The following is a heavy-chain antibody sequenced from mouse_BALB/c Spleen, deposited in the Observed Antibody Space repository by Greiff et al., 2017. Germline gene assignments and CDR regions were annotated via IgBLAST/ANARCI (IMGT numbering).Heavy chain of an antibody. D-gene: IGHD2-2*01. CDR3: ARKYGYDPFAY. V-gene: IGHV2-6-7*01. CDR1: GFSLTGYG. Sequence: QVQLQQSGPGLVAPSQSLSITCTVSGFSLTGYGVNWVRQPPGKGLEWLGMIWGDGSTDYNSALKSRLSISKDNSKIQVFLKMNSLQTDDTARYYCARKYGYDPFAYWGQGTLVTVSA. J-gene: IGHJ3*01. CDR2: IWGDGST.